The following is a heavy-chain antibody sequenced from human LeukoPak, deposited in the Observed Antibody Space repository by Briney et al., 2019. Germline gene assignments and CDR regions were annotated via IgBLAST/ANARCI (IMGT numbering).Heavy chain of an antibody. D-gene: IGHD3-10*01. CDR3: ARRGTGRWFDP. CDR1: GGSISSGDYF. J-gene: IGHJ5*02. Sequence: SQTLSLTCAVSGGSISSGDYFWGWIRQHPGKGLEWIGYIYYSGSTYYNPSLKSRVTISVDTSKHQFSLMLNSVTAADTAMYYCARRGTGRWFDPWGQGTLVTVSS. CDR2: IYYSGST. V-gene: IGHV4-31*11.